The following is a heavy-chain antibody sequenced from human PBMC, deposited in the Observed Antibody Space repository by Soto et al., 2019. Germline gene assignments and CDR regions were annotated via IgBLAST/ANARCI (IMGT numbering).Heavy chain of an antibody. J-gene: IGHJ4*02. CDR3: ARDLSTSYDY. CDR1: GFTFSSYA. V-gene: IGHV3-30-3*01. CDR2: ISYDGSNK. Sequence: QVQLVESGGGVVQPGRSLRLSRAASGFTFSSYAMHWVRQAPGKGLEWVAVISYDGSNKYYADSVKGRFTISRDNSKNTLYLQMNSLRAEDTAVYYCARDLSTSYDYWGQGTLVTVSS. D-gene: IGHD2-2*01.